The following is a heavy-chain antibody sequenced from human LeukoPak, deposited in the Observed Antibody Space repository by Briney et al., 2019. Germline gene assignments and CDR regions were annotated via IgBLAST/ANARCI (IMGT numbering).Heavy chain of an antibody. CDR1: GGSISSYY. Sequence: SETLSLTCTVSGGSISSYYWSWIRQPAGKGLEWIGRIYTSGSTNYNPPLKSRVTMSVDTSKNQFSLKLSSVTAADTAVYYCARDRLMVYAGPWFDPWCQGTLVTVSS. CDR3: ARDRLMVYAGPWFDP. CDR2: IYTSGST. V-gene: IGHV4-4*07. D-gene: IGHD2-8*01. J-gene: IGHJ5*02.